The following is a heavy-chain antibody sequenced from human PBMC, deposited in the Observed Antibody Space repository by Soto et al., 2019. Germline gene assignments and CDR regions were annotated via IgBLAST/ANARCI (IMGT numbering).Heavy chain of an antibody. J-gene: IGHJ2*01. CDR1: GFTFNNYA. CDR3: AKDEGDGFFWYFDL. Sequence: EVQLLESGGGLVQPGGSLRLSCAASGFTFNNYAMTWVRQAPGKGLEWVSAISGSGGGTYYADSVKGRFTISRDNSKNTLYLHMSSQRAEEEYIDYCAKDEGDGFFWYFDLWGRGTLVTVSS. V-gene: IGHV3-23*01. D-gene: IGHD3-16*01. CDR2: ISGSGGGT.